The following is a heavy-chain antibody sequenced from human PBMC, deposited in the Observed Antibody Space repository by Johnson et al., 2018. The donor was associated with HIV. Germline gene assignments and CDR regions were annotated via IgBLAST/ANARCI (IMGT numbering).Heavy chain of an antibody. J-gene: IGHJ3*02. D-gene: IGHD3-22*01. CDR3: ARDPVSHYYDSSGSLDDAFDI. V-gene: IGHV3-7*01. Sequence: VQLVESGGGLVKPGGSLRLSCAASGFTFSSYWMSWVRQAPGKGLEWVANIKQDGSEKYYVDSVKGRFTISRDNAKNSLYLQMNSLRADDTAVYYCARDPVSHYYDSSGSLDDAFDIWGQGTMVTVSS. CDR2: IKQDGSEK. CDR1: GFTFSSYW.